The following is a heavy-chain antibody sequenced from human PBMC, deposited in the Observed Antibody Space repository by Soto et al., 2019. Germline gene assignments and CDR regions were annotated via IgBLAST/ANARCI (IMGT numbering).Heavy chain of an antibody. CDR3: AKCMQAYLNYDDHHI. J-gene: IGHJ3*02. Sequence: GGSLRLSCAASGFTFSTYSMTWVRQAPGKGLEWVAHITATGGNTYYADSVRGRFTISRDTSRNTLYLHMNSLRAQDTALYYCAKCMQAYLNYDDHHIWVQVTTVTVAS. V-gene: IGHV3-23*01. CDR2: ITATGGNT. D-gene: IGHD2-8*01. CDR1: GFTFSTYS.